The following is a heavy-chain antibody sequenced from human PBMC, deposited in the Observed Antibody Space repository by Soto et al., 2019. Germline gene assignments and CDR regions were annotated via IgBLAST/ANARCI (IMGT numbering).Heavy chain of an antibody. CDR3: AREDGGGGRRHDF. J-gene: IGHJ4*02. CDR1: GYTFAMHY. V-gene: IGHV1-46*01. CDR2: INPSDGST. D-gene: IGHD2-15*01. Sequence: QVQLVQSGAEVKKPGASVKISCKTSGYTFAMHYIHWVRQVPGQGLEWMGMINPSDGSTSDVQKFQGRVTMTRDTSATTLFLNMSRLTSHDTAVFYCAREDGGGGRRHDFWGQGTLVTVSS.